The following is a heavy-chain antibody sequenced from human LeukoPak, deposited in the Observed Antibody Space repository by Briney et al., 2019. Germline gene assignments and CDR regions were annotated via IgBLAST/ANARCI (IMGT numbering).Heavy chain of an antibody. V-gene: IGHV4-38-2*01. CDR2: IYHSGST. Sequence: SETLSLTCAVSGYSISSGYYWGWIRPPPGKGLEWIGSIYHSGSTYYNPSLKSRVTISVDTSKNQFSLKLSSVTAADTAVYYCASNYYGSGSSFYYMDVWGKGTTVTVSS. D-gene: IGHD3-10*01. CDR1: GYSISSGYY. CDR3: ASNYYGSGSSFYYMDV. J-gene: IGHJ6*03.